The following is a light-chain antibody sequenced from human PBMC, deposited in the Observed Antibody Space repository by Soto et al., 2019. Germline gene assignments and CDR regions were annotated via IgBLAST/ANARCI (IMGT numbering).Light chain of an antibody. J-gene: IGKJ2*01. V-gene: IGKV1-17*01. CDR1: QGIRDD. CDR2: AAS. Sequence: DIQMTQSPSSLSASVGDRVTITRRSSQGIRDDLGWYQQKPGKAPKRLIYAASTLESGDPSRFSGSGSGTDFTLTNSSLQPEDFATYFCLQHNTYPYTFGQGTKLEIK. CDR3: LQHNTYPYT.